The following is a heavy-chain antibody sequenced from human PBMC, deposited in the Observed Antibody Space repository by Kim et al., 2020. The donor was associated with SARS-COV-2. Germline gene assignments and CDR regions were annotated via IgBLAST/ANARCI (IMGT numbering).Heavy chain of an antibody. CDR3: VSDRTLWA. V-gene: IGHV3-74*01. CDR1: GLRISGYW. D-gene: IGHD1-26*01. J-gene: IGHJ5*02. CDR2: TEMDGNVA. Sequence: GGSLRLSCAASGLRISGYWMHWVRQAPGKGLEWVSRTEMDGNVAYYADSVKGRFTISRDNAKNTVYLQMNSLRGDDTAVYYCVSDRTLWAWGQGTRVTVS.